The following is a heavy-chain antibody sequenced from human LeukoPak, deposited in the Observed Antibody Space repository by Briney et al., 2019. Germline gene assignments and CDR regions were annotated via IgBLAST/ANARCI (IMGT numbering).Heavy chain of an antibody. D-gene: IGHD3-3*01. V-gene: IGHV3-30-3*01. CDR2: ISYDGSNK. CDR3: AHRYDFWSGYLY. CDR1: GFTFSSYA. J-gene: IGHJ4*02. Sequence: PGRSLRLSCAASGFTFSSYAMHWVRQAPGKGLEWVAVISYDGSNKYYADSVKGRFTISRDNSKNTLYLQMNSLRAEDTAVYYCAHRYDFWSGYLYWGQGTLVTVSS.